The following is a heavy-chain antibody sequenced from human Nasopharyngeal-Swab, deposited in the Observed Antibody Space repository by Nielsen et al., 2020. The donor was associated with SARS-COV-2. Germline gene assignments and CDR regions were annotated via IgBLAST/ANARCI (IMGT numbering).Heavy chain of an antibody. V-gene: IGHV3-73*01. Sequence: GESLKISCAAPGFTFSGSAMHWVRQASGKGLEWVGRIRSKANSYATAYAASVKGRFTISRDDSKNTAYLQMNSLKTEDTAVYYCTMELLRYYYYYMDVWGKGTTVTVSS. CDR1: GFTFSGSA. D-gene: IGHD1-26*01. CDR3: TMELLRYYYYYMDV. J-gene: IGHJ6*03. CDR2: IRSKANSYAT.